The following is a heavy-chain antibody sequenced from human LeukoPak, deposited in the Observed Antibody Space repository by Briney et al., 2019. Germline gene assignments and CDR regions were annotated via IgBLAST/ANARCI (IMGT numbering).Heavy chain of an antibody. CDR3: ARGGGYSGYDLAFVHYYYYMDV. D-gene: IGHD5-12*01. V-gene: IGHV3-21*01. Sequence: GGSLRLSCAASGFTFSSYSTNWVRQAPGKGLEWVSSISSSSSYIYYADSVKGRFTTSRDNAKNSLYLQMNSLRAEDTAVYYSARGGGYSGYDLAFVHYYYYMDVWGKGTTVTVSS. CDR1: GFTFSSYS. CDR2: ISSSSSYI. J-gene: IGHJ6*03.